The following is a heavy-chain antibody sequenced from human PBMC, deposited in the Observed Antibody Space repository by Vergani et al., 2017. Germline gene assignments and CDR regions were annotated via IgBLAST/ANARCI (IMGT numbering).Heavy chain of an antibody. J-gene: IGHJ5*02. CDR3: ARSEYSSSSHWFDP. CDR2: IYHSGSA. D-gene: IGHD6-6*01. CDR1: GGSISSSSYY. Sequence: QLQESGPGLVKSSETLSLTCTVSGGSISSSSYYWRWIRQPPGKGLEWIGYIYHSGSANYNPSLKGRVTISVDTSKNQFSLKLSSVTAADTAVYYCARSEYSSSSHWFDPWGQGTLVTVSS. V-gene: IGHV4-61*01.